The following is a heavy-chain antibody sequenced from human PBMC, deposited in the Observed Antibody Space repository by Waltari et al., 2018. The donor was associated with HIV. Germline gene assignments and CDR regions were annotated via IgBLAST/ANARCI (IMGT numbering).Heavy chain of an antibody. CDR1: GFTFRSFG. CDR3: AKDGPYSSTWSDTDY. J-gene: IGHJ4*02. CDR2: IRSDGSNK. Sequence: QVQLVESGGGVVQPGGSLRLSCAASGFTFRSFGMHWVRQAPGKGLEWMAFIRSDGSNKYYADSVKGRFTISRDNSKNTLYLQMNSLRAEDTAVYYCAKDGPYSSTWSDTDYWGQGTLVTVSS. D-gene: IGHD6-13*01. V-gene: IGHV3-30*02.